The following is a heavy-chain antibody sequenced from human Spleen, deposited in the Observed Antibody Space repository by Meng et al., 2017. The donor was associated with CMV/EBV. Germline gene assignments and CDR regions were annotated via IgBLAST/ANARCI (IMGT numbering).Heavy chain of an antibody. D-gene: IGHD4-17*01. CDR1: GFSFTDFY. Sequence: ASVKASCKTSGFSFTDFYIQWVRLAPGQGPEYLGWINPKSGDTKYVPKFQGRVTMTGDTSTSTAYMEVSNLTLDDTATYYCARKMKTVTSALGYWGQGTLVTVSS. CDR2: INPKSGDT. CDR3: ARKMKTVTSALGY. J-gene: IGHJ4*02. V-gene: IGHV1-2*02.